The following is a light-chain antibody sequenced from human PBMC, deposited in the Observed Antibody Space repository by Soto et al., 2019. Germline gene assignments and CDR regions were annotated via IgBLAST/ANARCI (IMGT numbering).Light chain of an antibody. J-gene: IGKJ1*01. CDR1: QSVSSSY. CDR2: GGS. Sequence: LTQSVRPRCGSPGKRTALSCRASQSVSSSYLAWYQQKPGQDPRLLIYGGSSRDTGILDGFSSRADGTVLSLIISRLEPAEYAGSYSQQQGSGPPCTFGQGTKVEIK. V-gene: IGKV3-20*01. CDR3: QQQGSGPPCT.